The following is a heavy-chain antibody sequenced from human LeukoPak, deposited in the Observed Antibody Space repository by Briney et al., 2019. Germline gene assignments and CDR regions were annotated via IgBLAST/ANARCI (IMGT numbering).Heavy chain of an antibody. CDR3: ARDIVNGPFVISLES. V-gene: IGHV3-48*03. CDR2: ISSGGNTQ. D-gene: IGHD2-21*01. CDR1: GFSLSTYE. Sequence: GGSLRPSCAASGFSLSTYEMNWIRQVPGKGLEWVSHISSGGNTQYYADSARCRFTMSRDNAKNSLDLQMNSLRTEDTAVYYCARDIVNGPFVISLESWGQGALVIVSS. J-gene: IGHJ4*02.